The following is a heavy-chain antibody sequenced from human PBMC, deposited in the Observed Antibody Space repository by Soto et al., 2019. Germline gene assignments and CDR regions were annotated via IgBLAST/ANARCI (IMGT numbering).Heavy chain of an antibody. J-gene: IGHJ6*02. V-gene: IGHV2-70*01. Sequence: SGPTLVNPTQTLTLTCTFSGFSLSTSGMCVSWIRQPPGEALEWLALIDWDDDKYYSTSLKTRLTISKDTSKNQVVLTMTNMDPVDTATYSCARIQRDSSPSGHYYGMDVWGQGTTVTVSS. CDR2: IDWDDDK. CDR3: ARIQRDSSPSGHYYGMDV. CDR1: GFSLSTSGMC. D-gene: IGHD6-6*01.